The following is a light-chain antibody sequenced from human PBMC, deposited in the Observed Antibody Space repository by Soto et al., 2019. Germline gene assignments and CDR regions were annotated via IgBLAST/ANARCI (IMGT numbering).Light chain of an antibody. Sequence: DIQMTQSPSSLSASVGDRVTITCRATQSVTYYLNWYQQKPGKAPTLLIYAASSLHSGVPSRFSGSGSGTDFTLTISSLQPEDFATYFCQQSYSAPRTFGQGTKVESK. J-gene: IGKJ1*01. CDR3: QQSYSAPRT. CDR2: AAS. V-gene: IGKV1-39*01. CDR1: QSVTYY.